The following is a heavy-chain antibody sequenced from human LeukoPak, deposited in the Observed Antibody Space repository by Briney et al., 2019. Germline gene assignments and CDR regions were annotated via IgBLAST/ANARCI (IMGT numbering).Heavy chain of an antibody. Sequence: KPSETLSLTCTVSSGSITGYYWNWIRQPPGKGLEWLGYIYHTGSTKYNHSLKSRVTISVDTSKNQFSLKLSSVTAADTAVYYCAGNSASSYGNQPSWGQGTLVTVSS. V-gene: IGHV4-59*08. CDR1: SGSITGYY. CDR3: AGNSASSYGNQPS. J-gene: IGHJ4*02. D-gene: IGHD3-10*01. CDR2: IYHTGST.